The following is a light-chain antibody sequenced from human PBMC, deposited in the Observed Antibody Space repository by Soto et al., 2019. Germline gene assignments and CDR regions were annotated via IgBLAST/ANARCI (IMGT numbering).Light chain of an antibody. CDR3: QQYNSSPLT. J-gene: IGKJ1*01. V-gene: IGKV1-27*01. CDR2: GAF. Sequence: IPLTQSPSPLSGFAGARVTLSWRASQSISDYLAWYQQKPGKAPKFLIYGAFTLQTGVPSRFSGSGSGTDFTLTISSLQPEDFATYYCQQYNSSPLTFGQGTKVDI. CDR1: QSISDY.